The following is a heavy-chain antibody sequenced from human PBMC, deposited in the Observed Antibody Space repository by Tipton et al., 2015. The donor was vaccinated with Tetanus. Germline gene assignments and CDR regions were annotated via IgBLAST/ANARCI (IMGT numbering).Heavy chain of an antibody. CDR3: AKDKYSSVSVYFQH. Sequence: AVSGFTFDDYTMHWVRQAPGKGLEWVSLISWDGGSTYYADSVKGRFTISRDNSKNSLYLQMNSLRTEDTALYYCAKDKYSSVSVYFQHWGQGTLVTVSS. CDR2: ISWDGGST. D-gene: IGHD2/OR15-2a*01. J-gene: IGHJ1*01. V-gene: IGHV3-43*01. CDR1: GFTFDDYT.